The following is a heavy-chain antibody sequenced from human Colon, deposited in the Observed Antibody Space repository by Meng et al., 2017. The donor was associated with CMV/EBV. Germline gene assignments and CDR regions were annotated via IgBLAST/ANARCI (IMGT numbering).Heavy chain of an antibody. CDR1: GFTFSNYG. CDR2: IQYDGENK. Sequence: QGQLVQSGGGVVQPRGSLSLSCAASGFTFSNYGMHWVRQAPDKGLEWVAFIQYDGENKYYADSVNGRFTISRDNSKNTLYLQMNSLRVEDTAVYYCAKDTGKGDFWGQGTLVTVSS. D-gene: IGHD2-8*02. CDR3: AKDTGKGDF. V-gene: IGHV3-30*02. J-gene: IGHJ4*02.